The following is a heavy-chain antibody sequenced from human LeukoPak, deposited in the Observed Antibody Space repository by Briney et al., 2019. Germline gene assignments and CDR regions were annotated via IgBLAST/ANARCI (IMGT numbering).Heavy chain of an antibody. CDR3: ARLHTAMVVDAFDI. Sequence: GGSLRLSCAASGFTFSSFWMNWVRQAPGKGLEWVANIKQDGRERYYVDSVRGRFTISRDNAKKSLYLEMNSLRAEDTAVYYCARLHTAMVVDAFDIWGQGTMVTVSS. CDR2: IKQDGRER. CDR1: GFTFSSFW. D-gene: IGHD5-18*01. V-gene: IGHV3-7*01. J-gene: IGHJ3*02.